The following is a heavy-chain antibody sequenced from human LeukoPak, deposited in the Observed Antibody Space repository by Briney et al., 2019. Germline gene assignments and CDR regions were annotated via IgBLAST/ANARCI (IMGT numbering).Heavy chain of an antibody. Sequence: PGRSLRLSCVASGFSFGSYGMHWVRQAPGKGLEWVAVIWYDGSNKYYADSVKGRFTISRDNSKNTLYLQMNSLRAEDTAVYYCAALYGSSGRPYDFDIWGQGTMVTVSS. D-gene: IGHD3-22*01. CDR2: IWYDGSNK. V-gene: IGHV3-33*01. CDR3: AALYGSSGRPYDFDI. CDR1: GFSFGSYG. J-gene: IGHJ3*02.